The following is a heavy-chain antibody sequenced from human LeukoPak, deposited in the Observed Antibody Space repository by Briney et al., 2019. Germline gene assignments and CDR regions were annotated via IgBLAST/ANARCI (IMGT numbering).Heavy chain of an antibody. V-gene: IGHV4-39*02. CDR2: IYYGENT. Sequence: SETLSLTCTVSGDSISSGPYCCGWIRQPPGKGLEWDGNIYYGENTYYNPSLKSRVTISIDTSKNHFYLKLSTLTAADTAVYYCARRDDSSGYGKIFDYWGPGTLVTVSS. CDR1: GDSISSGPYC. D-gene: IGHD3-22*01. CDR3: ARRDDSSGYGKIFDY. J-gene: IGHJ4*02.